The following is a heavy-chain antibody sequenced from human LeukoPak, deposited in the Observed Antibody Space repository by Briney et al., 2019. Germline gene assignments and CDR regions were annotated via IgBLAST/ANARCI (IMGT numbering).Heavy chain of an antibody. CDR2: LYHSGRT. Sequence: SETLSLTCTVSGYSISSGYYWGWIRQPPGKGLEWIGSLYHSGRTYYNPSLKSRVTISVDTSKNQFSLKLSSVTAADTAVYYCARDRVGQQLVGRKYYYYYMDVWGKGTTVTISS. V-gene: IGHV4-38-2*02. CDR3: ARDRVGQQLVGRKYYYYYMDV. J-gene: IGHJ6*03. CDR1: GYSISSGYY. D-gene: IGHD6-13*01.